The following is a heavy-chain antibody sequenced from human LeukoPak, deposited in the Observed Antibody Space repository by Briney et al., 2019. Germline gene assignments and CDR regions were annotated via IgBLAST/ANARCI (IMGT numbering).Heavy chain of an antibody. Sequence: PSGTLSLTCTVSGGSISSHYWSWIRQPPGKGLEWIGYIYYSGSTNYNPSLKSRVTISVDTSKNQFSLKLSSVTAADTAVYYCARGYDYYYYYMDVWGKGTTVTVSS. V-gene: IGHV4-59*11. CDR2: IYYSGST. J-gene: IGHJ6*03. CDR1: GGSISSHY. CDR3: ARGYDYYYYYMDV. D-gene: IGHD1-1*01.